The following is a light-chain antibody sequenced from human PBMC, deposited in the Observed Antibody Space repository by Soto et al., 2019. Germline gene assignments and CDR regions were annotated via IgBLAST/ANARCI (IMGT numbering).Light chain of an antibody. CDR1: QGLTGW. J-gene: IGKJ1*01. CDR3: KQYKDYPWT. Sequence: DIQMTQSPSTLSASVGDRVTITCRATQGLTGWLAWYQQKPGKAPKPLICKSSSLESGVPPRFSGSGSDTEFNLTITSLQPDDFATYYCKQYKDYPWTFGQGTKVEVK. CDR2: KSS. V-gene: IGKV1-5*03.